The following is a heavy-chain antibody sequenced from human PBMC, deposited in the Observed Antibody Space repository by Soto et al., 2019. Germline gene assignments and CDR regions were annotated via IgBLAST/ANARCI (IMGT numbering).Heavy chain of an antibody. CDR2: TNEDGREK. Sequence: EVQLVESGGGLVQPGGSLRLSCAASGFTFTGYWMSWVRQAPGKGLEWVANTNEDGREKFYVDSVKGRFTISRDNAKNSLYLQMYSLRAEDTAVYYCARDRGALGPWGQGTLVTVSS. V-gene: IGHV3-7*01. CDR3: ARDRGALGP. CDR1: GFTFTGYW. D-gene: IGHD3-16*01. J-gene: IGHJ5*02.